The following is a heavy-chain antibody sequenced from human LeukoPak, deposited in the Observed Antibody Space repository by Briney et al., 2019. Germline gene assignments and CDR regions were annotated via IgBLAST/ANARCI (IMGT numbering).Heavy chain of an antibody. Sequence: KPSETLSLTCAVYGGSFSGYYWSWIRQPPGEGLEWIGEINHSGSTNYNPSLKSRVTISVDTSKNQFSLKLSSVTAADTAVYYCARSSFPYYDFWSGWYNWFDPWGQGTLVTVSS. J-gene: IGHJ5*02. CDR3: ARSSFPYYDFWSGWYNWFDP. V-gene: IGHV4-34*01. CDR2: INHSGST. D-gene: IGHD3-3*01. CDR1: GGSFSGYY.